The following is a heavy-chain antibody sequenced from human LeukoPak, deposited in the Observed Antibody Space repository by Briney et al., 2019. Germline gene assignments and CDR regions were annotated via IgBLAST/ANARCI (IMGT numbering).Heavy chain of an antibody. CDR1: GGSIISNY. D-gene: IGHD3-22*01. Sequence: NPSETLSLTCTVSGGSIISNYWSWIRQSAGTGLEWIGRIYGSGTTDYNPSLKSRVTMSLDTSRKQFSLRLTSVTAADTAVYYCARLKFYDSTGYSPGYYMDVWGKGTTVSVFS. J-gene: IGHJ6*03. V-gene: IGHV4-4*07. CDR2: IYGSGTT. CDR3: ARLKFYDSTGYSPGYYMDV.